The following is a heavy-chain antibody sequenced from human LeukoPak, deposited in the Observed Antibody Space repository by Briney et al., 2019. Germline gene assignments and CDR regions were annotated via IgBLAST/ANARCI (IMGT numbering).Heavy chain of an antibody. CDR2: IYYSGST. V-gene: IGHV4-39*01. CDR3: ARRRRSDGMDV. Sequence: PSETLSLTCTVSGGSISSSSYYWGWIRKPPGKGLEWIGSIYYSGSTYYNPSLKSRVTISVDTSKNQFSLKLSSVTAADTAVYYCARRRRSDGMDVWGQGTTVTVSS. D-gene: IGHD6-25*01. CDR1: GGSISSSSYY. J-gene: IGHJ6*02.